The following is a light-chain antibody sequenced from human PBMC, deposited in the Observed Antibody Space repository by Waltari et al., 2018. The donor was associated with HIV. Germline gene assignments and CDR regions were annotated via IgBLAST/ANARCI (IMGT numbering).Light chain of an antibody. J-gene: IGKJ2*01. V-gene: IGKV1-39*01. Sequence: DIQRTQSPSPLSVYVGDSVTITCRANQNINRYLNWYRQKTGKAPTLLSFGSSTLQSGVPSRFSASGSGIDFILTITGVQHEDFATYFCQQSQAIPATFGQGTK. CDR2: GSS. CDR1: QNINRY. CDR3: QQSQAIPAT.